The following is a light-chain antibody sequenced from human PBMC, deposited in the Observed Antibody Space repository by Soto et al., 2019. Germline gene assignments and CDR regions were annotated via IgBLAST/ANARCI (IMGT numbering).Light chain of an antibody. V-gene: IGKV3-20*01. Sequence: EIVLTKSPGTLSLSPGERATLSCRASQSVSYYLAWYQQKPGQAPRLLIYDASSRPTGIPDRFSGSASGTDSTLTINRLEPEDFAVYYCQHYGNSPPSVTFGPGTKVDIK. CDR3: QHYGNSPPSVT. CDR2: DAS. CDR1: QSVSYY. J-gene: IGKJ3*01.